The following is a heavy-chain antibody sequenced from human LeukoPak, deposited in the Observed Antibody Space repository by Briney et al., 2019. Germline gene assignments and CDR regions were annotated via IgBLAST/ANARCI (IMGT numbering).Heavy chain of an antibody. CDR3: ARVGSGSLSLDY. J-gene: IGHJ4*02. V-gene: IGHV4-34*01. D-gene: IGHD1-26*01. CDR2: INHSGST. CDR1: GGSFSGYY. Sequence: SETLSLTCAVYGGSFSGYYWSWIRQPPGKGLEWIGEINHSGSTNYNPSLKSRVTISVDTSKNQFSLKLSYVTAADTAAYYCARVGSGSLSLDYWGQGTLVTVSS.